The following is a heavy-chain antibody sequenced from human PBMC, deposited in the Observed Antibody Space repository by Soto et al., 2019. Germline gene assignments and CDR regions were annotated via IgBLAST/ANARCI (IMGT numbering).Heavy chain of an antibody. Sequence: ASVKVSCKASGGTFSSYAISWVRQAPGQGLEWMGGIIPIFGTANYAQKFQGRVTITADESTSTAYMELSSLRSEDTAVYYCARGTCSGGSCYYYSDYWGQGTLVTVSS. V-gene: IGHV1-69*13. CDR3: ARGTCSGGSCYYYSDY. CDR1: GGTFSSYA. J-gene: IGHJ4*02. CDR2: IIPIFGTA. D-gene: IGHD2-15*01.